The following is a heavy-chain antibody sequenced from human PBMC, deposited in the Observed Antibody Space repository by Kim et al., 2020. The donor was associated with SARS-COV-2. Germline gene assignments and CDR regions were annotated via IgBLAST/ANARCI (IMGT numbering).Heavy chain of an antibody. Sequence: GGSLRLSCAASGFTFDDYAMHWVRQAPGKGLEWVSGISWNSGSIGYADSVKGRFTISRDNAKNSLYLQMNSLRAEDTALYYCAKDQMPLYSSLPGYFDYWGQGTLVTVSS. D-gene: IGHD6-19*01. V-gene: IGHV3-9*01. J-gene: IGHJ4*02. CDR3: AKDQMPLYSSLPGYFDY. CDR2: ISWNSGSI. CDR1: GFTFDDYA.